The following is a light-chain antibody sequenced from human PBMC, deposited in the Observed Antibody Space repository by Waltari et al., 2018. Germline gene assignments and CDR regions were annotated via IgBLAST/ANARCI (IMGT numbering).Light chain of an antibody. Sequence: QSVLTQPPSASGTPGQRVTISCSGSSSNIGGHSVNWYQQFPGTAPKLLIFTNNQRPSGVPDRVSGSKSDTSASLAIRGLQSDDEADYYCAAWDDSLNGVMFGGGTKLTVL. J-gene: IGLJ3*02. CDR3: AAWDDSLNGVM. CDR1: SSNIGGHS. V-gene: IGLV1-44*01. CDR2: TNN.